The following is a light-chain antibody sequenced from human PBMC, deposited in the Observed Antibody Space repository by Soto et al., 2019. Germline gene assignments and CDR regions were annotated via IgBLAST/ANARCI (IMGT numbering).Light chain of an antibody. CDR3: QQYGSSPFT. CDR2: GAS. J-gene: IGKJ3*01. V-gene: IGKV3-20*01. CDR1: QSVSSSY. Sequence: EIVLTQSPGTLSLSPGERATLSCRASQSVSSSYLAWYQQKPGQAPRLLIYGASSMATGIPDSFSGSGSGTDFTLTISRLQPEDFSVYYCQQYGSSPFTFGPGTKVDIK.